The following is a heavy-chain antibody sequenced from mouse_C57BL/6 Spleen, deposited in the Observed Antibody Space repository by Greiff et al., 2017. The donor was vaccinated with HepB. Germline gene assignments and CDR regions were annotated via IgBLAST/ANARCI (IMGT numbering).Heavy chain of an antibody. CDR3: ARLYDYDVGYAMDY. Sequence: EVKLQESGPELVKPGASVKISCKASGYSFTGYYMNWVKQSPEKSLEWIGEINPSTGGTTYNQKFKAKATLTVDKSSSTAYMQLKSLTSEDSAVYYCARLYDYDVGYAMDYWGQGTSVTVSS. CDR1: GYSFTGYY. D-gene: IGHD2-4*01. J-gene: IGHJ4*01. CDR2: INPSTGGT. V-gene: IGHV1-42*01.